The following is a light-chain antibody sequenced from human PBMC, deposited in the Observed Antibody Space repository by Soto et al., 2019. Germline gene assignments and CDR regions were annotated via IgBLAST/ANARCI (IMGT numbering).Light chain of an antibody. Sequence: QPASVSGSPGQSITISCTGTSSDVGGYNYVSWYQQHPDKAPKLMIYDVSNRPSGVSNRFSGSKSGNTASLTISGLQAEDEADYYCSSYTSSSTRVFGGGTKLTVL. CDR2: DVS. V-gene: IGLV2-14*01. CDR3: SSYTSSSTRV. J-gene: IGLJ2*01. CDR1: SSDVGGYNY.